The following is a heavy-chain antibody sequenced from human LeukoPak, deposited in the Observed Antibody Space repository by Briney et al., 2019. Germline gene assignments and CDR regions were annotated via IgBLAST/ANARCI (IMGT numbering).Heavy chain of an antibody. CDR3: ARYYDSRTGDKHFDY. V-gene: IGHV4-34*01. Sequence: PSETLSLTCAVYGGSFSGYYWSWIRQPPGKGLEWIGEINHSGSTNYNPSLKSRVTISGDTSKNQFSLKLSSVTAADTAVYYCARYYDSRTGDKHFDYWGQGTLVTVSS. CDR1: GGSFSGYY. D-gene: IGHD3-22*01. J-gene: IGHJ4*02. CDR2: INHSGST.